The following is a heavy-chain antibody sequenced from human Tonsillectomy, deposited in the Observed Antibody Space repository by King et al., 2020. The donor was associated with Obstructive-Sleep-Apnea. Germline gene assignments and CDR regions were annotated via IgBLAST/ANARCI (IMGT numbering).Heavy chain of an antibody. CDR3: ATSTTICGVADGY. V-gene: IGHV3-23*04. D-gene: IGHD3-3*01. CDR2: ISGSGGST. Sequence: VQLVESGGGLVQPGGSLRLSCAASGFTFSSYAMSWVRQDPGKGLEWVSAISGSGGSTYYADSVKGRFTISRDNSKNTLYLQMNSLRAEDTAVYYCATSTTICGVADGYWGQGTLVTVSS. J-gene: IGHJ4*02. CDR1: GFTFSSYA.